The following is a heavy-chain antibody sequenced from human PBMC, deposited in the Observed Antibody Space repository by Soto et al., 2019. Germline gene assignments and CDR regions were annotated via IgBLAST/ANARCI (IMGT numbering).Heavy chain of an antibody. J-gene: IGHJ4*02. CDR2: ITGGGDNT. V-gene: IGHV3-23*01. CDR1: GFTFTSYA. CDR3: TQDGGSRDWLTVN. D-gene: IGHD3-9*01. Sequence: EVQLLESGGDLVQPGGPLRLSFAPSGFTFTSYARSGIRQAPGKGLEWVSAITGGGDNTYYADSVKGRFTISRDNSKNTLYLQMNSLRAEDTAFYYCTQDGGSRDWLTVNWGQGTLVTVSS.